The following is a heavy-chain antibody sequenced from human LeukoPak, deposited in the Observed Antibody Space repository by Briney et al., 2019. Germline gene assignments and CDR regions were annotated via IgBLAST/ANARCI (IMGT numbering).Heavy chain of an antibody. V-gene: IGHV4-59*08. Sequence: SETLSLTCTVSGGSISSYYWSWIRQPPGKGLEWIGYIYYSGSTNYNPSLKSRVTISVDTSKSQFSLKLSSVTAADTAVYYCARRSSSWYEGAFDIWGQGTMVTVSS. D-gene: IGHD6-13*01. CDR3: ARRSSSWYEGAFDI. CDR1: GGSISSYY. CDR2: IYYSGST. J-gene: IGHJ3*02.